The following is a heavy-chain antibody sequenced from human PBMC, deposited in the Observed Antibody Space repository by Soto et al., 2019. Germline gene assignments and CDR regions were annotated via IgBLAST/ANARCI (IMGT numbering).Heavy chain of an antibody. V-gene: IGHV1-3*04. D-gene: IGHD3-10*01. CDR1: GYDFSSYA. J-gene: IGHJ4*01. CDR3: SRVDAGETSPFDH. Sequence: ASVKVSCKASGYDFSSYAMHWVCQAPGQRLEWMGWINIGSGNTEYSQNFQDRITITRDTSSSTVYMELSGLRSDDTVVYYCSRVDAGETSPFDHWGQGTLVTVSS. CDR2: INIGSGNT.